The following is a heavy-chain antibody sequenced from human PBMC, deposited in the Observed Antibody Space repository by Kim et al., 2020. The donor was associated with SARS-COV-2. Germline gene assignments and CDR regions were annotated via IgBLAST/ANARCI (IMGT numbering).Heavy chain of an antibody. D-gene: IGHD5-12*01. V-gene: IGHV3-21*01. CDR1: GFTFSSYS. CDR3: ARENGLRGADYYYYYGMDV. J-gene: IGHJ6*02. Sequence: GGSLRLSCAASGFTFSSYSMNWVRQAPGKGLEWVSSISSSSSYIYYADSVKGRFTISRDNAKNSLYLQMNSLRAEDTAVYYCARENGLRGADYYYYYGMDVWGQGTTVTVSS. CDR2: ISSSSSYI.